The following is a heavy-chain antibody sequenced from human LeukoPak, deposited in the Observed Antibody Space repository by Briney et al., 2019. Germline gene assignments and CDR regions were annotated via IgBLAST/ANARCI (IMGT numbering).Heavy chain of an antibody. CDR3: ARDPPPTTVVPFGIDY. CDR1: GFTFSSYS. Sequence: GGSLRLSCAASGFTFSSYSMNWVRQAPGKGLEWVSSISSSSSYIYYADSVKGRFTISRDNAKNTLYLQMNSLRAEDTAVYYCARDPPPTTVVPFGIDYWGQGTLVTVSS. V-gene: IGHV3-21*01. J-gene: IGHJ4*02. D-gene: IGHD4-23*01. CDR2: ISSSSSYI.